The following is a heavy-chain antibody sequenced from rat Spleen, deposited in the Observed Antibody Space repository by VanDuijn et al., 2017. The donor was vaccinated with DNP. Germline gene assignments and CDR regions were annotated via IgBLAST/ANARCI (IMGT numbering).Heavy chain of an antibody. V-gene: IGHV5-31*01. J-gene: IGHJ4*01. CDR3: ARVNNNLYYGLDA. Sequence: EVQLVESGGGLVQPGRSLKLSCAASGFTFNNYWMTWIRQVPGEGLEWVASISSSGGSTYYPDSVKGRFTISRDNAKNTLYLQMNSLRSEDTATYYCARVNNNLYYGLDAWGQGTSVTVSS. D-gene: IGHD1-10*01. CDR2: ISSSGGST. CDR1: GFTFNNYW.